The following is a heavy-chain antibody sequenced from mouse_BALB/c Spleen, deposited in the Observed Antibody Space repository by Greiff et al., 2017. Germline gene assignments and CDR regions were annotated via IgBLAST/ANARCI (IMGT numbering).Heavy chain of an antibody. Sequence: VQLQQSGPELVKPGASVRISCKASGYTFTSYYIHWVKQRPGQGLEWIGWIYPGNVNTKYNEKFKGKATLTADKSSSTAYMQLSSLTSEDSAVYFCARSYYGSSHGCAYWGEGTLVTVSA. CDR3: ARSYYGSSHGCAY. J-gene: IGHJ3*01. V-gene: IGHV1S56*01. D-gene: IGHD1-1*01. CDR1: GYTFTSYY. CDR2: IYPGNVNT.